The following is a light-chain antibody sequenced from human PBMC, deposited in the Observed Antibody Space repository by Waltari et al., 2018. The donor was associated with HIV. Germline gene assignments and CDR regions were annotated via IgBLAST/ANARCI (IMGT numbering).Light chain of an antibody. CDR3: QTWGTGIAV. J-gene: IGLJ3*02. Sequence: QPVLTQPPSASGPLDASVKHTCTLSSGHSSTAIARHPQQPEKGPRFLMKVNSDGSHNRGAGIPDRFAGSTYGAERYLTISSLQSEDEADYYCQTWGTGIAVFGGGTKLTVL. CDR2: VNSDGSH. CDR1: SGHSSTA. V-gene: IGLV4-69*01.